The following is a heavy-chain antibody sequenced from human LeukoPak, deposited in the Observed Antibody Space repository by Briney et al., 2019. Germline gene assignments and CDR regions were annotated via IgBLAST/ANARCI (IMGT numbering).Heavy chain of an antibody. CDR1: GGSISSSSYY. V-gene: IGHV4-39*07. Sequence: SETLSLTCTVSGGSISSSSYYWGWIRQPPGKGLEWIGSIYYSGSTYYNPSLKSRVTISVDTSKNQFSLKLSSVTAADTAVYYCARADIVATMIDYWGQGTLVTVSS. CDR2: IYYSGST. CDR3: ARADIVATMIDY. J-gene: IGHJ4*02. D-gene: IGHD5-12*01.